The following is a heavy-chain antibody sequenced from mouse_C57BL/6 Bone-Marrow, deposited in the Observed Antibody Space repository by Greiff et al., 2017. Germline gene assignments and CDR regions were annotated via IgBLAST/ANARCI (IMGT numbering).Heavy chain of an antibody. CDR1: GYTFTSYW. Sequence: VQLQQPGAELVMPGASVKLSCKASGYTFTSYWMHWVKQRPGQGLEWIGEIDPSDSYTNYNQQFKGKSTLTVDKSSSTAYMQLSSLTSEDSAVYYCARYYYSPYWYFDVWGTGTTVTVSS. J-gene: IGHJ1*03. CDR3: ARYYYSPYWYFDV. CDR2: IDPSDSYT. D-gene: IGHD1-1*01. V-gene: IGHV1-69*01.